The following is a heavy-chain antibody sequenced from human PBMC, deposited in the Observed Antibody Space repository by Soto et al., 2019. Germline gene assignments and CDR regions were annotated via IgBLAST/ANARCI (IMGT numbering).Heavy chain of an antibody. J-gene: IGHJ4*02. V-gene: IGHV3-33*01. CDR3: ARTGGSYSWGIYYFDY. CDR1: GFTFSSYG. CDR2: IWYDVSKK. Sequence: GGSLRLSCTASGFTFSSYGMHWVRQAPGKGLEWVAVIWYDVSKKYYSDSVKGRFTISRDNSKNTLYLQMNSLRAEDTAVYYCARTGGSYSWGIYYFDYWGQGTLVTVSS. D-gene: IGHD3-16*01.